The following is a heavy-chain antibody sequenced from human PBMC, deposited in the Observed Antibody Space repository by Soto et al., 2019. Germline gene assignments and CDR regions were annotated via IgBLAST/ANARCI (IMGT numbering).Heavy chain of an antibody. J-gene: IGHJ5*02. D-gene: IGHD6-13*01. CDR1: GFTFSSYG. V-gene: IGHV3-30*18. Sequence: GGSLRLSCAASGFTFSSYGMHWVRQAPGKGLEWVAVISYDGSNKYYADSVKGRFTISRDNSKNTLYLQMNSLRAEDTAVYYCAKPGIAAAVNWFDPWGQGTLVTVPS. CDR3: AKPGIAAAVNWFDP. CDR2: ISYDGSNK.